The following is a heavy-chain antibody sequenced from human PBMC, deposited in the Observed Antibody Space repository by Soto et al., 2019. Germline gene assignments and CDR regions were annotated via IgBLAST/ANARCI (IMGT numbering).Heavy chain of an antibody. CDR1: GFTFSSYG. V-gene: IGHV3-30*18. CDR2: ISYDGSDK. Sequence: QVQLVESGGGVVQPGRSLRLSCAASGFTFSSYGMHWVRQAPGKGLEWVAVISYDGSDKYYADSVKGRFTISRDNSSNALYMQMDSLRAEDTAVYDCAKGLVVATTYFPHWGQGTLVTVST. D-gene: IGHD2-15*01. CDR3: AKGLVVATTYFPH. J-gene: IGHJ1*01.